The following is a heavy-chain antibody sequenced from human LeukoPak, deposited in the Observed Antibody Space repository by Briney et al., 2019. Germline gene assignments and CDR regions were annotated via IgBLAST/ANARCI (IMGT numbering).Heavy chain of an antibody. Sequence: SVKVSCKASGGTFSSYAISWVRQAPGQGLEWMGRIIPIFGTANYAQKFQGRATITADESTSTAYMELSSLRSEDTAVYYCARDLGYDSDEFYERPGDYWGQGTLVTVPS. CDR2: IIPIFGTA. CDR1: GGTFSSYA. V-gene: IGHV1-69*13. J-gene: IGHJ4*02. CDR3: ARDLGYDSDEFYERPGDY. D-gene: IGHD3-22*01.